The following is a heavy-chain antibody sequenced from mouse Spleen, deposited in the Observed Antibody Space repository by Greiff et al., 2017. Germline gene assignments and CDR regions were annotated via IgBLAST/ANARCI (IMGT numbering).Heavy chain of an antibody. CDR1: GYSFTGYY. CDR3: ANHYYGSSHFDV. V-gene: IGHV1-42*01. CDR2: INPSTGGT. Sequence: EVQLQQSGPELVKPGASVKISCKASGYSFTGYYMNWVKQSPEKSLEWIGEINPSTGGTTYNQKFKAKATLTVDKSSSTAYMQLKSLTSEDSAVYYCANHYYGSSHFDVWGAGTTVTVSS. D-gene: IGHD1-1*01. J-gene: IGHJ1*01.